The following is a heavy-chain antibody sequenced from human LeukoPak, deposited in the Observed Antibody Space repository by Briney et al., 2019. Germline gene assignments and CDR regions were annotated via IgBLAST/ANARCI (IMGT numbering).Heavy chain of an antibody. J-gene: IGHJ4*02. D-gene: IGHD1-26*01. CDR1: GGSISSSSYY. Sequence: SETLSLTCTVSGGSISSSSYYWGWIRQPPGKGLEWIGSIYYSGSTYYNPSLKSRVTISVDTSKNQFSLKLSSVTAADTAVYYCARGYLVGATFRGPRASAYYFDYWGQGTLVTVSS. CDR3: ARGYLVGATFRGPRASAYYFDY. V-gene: IGHV4-39*01. CDR2: IYYSGST.